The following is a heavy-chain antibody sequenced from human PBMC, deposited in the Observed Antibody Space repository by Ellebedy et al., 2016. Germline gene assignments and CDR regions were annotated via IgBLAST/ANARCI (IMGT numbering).Heavy chain of an antibody. Sequence: SETLSLTCAVYGGSFSGYYWSWIRQPPGKGLEWIGEMHHSGSTNYIPSLKSRVTISVDTSKNQFSLKLSSVTAADTAVYYCARESDSQFYFDYWGQGTLVTVSS. CDR2: MHHSGST. CDR1: GGSFSGYY. V-gene: IGHV4-34*01. J-gene: IGHJ4*02. CDR3: ARESDSQFYFDY.